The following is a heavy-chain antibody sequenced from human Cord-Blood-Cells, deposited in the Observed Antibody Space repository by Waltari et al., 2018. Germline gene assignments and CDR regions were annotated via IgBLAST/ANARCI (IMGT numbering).Heavy chain of an antibody. CDR3: AREIIMVQGVMAY. J-gene: IGHJ4*02. V-gene: IGHV1-69*08. D-gene: IGHD3-10*01. CDR1: GGTFSSYT. Sequence: QVQLVQSGAEVKKPGSSVKVSCKASGGTFSSYTISWVRQAPGQGLEWMGRIIPILGIANYAQKFQGRVTITADKSTSTAYMELSSLRSEDTAVYYCAREIIMVQGVMAYWGQGTLVTVSS. CDR2: IIPILGIA.